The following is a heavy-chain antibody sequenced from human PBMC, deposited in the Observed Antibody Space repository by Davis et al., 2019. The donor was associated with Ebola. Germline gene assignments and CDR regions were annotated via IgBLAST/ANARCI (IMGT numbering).Heavy chain of an antibody. J-gene: IGHJ3*02. V-gene: IGHV4-39*01. CDR3: ARAYDSSAYTPGDAFDI. CDR1: GDPIRISSSYY. CDR2: IYYNGNT. Sequence: GSLRLSCTVSGDPIRISSSYYWGWIRQPPGKGLEWIASIYYNGNTYYNPSLKSRVAISVDTSKNQFSLRLSSVSAADTAVYYCARAYDSSAYTPGDAFDIWGQGRMVTVSS. D-gene: IGHD3-22*01.